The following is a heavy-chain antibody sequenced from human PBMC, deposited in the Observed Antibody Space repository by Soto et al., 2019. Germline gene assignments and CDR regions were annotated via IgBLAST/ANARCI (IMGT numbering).Heavy chain of an antibody. CDR3: ARDDSLATVVTLRYYGMDV. D-gene: IGHD4-4*01. CDR2: ISYDGSNK. J-gene: IGHJ6*02. CDR1: GFTFSSYA. Sequence: QVQLVESGGGVVQPGRSLRLSCATSGFTFSSYAMHWVRQAPGKGLEWVAVISYDGSNKYYADSVKGRFTISRHNSKNTLYLQMKSLRAEDTAVYYCARDDSLATVVTLRYYGMDVWRQGTTVTVSS. V-gene: IGHV3-30-3*01.